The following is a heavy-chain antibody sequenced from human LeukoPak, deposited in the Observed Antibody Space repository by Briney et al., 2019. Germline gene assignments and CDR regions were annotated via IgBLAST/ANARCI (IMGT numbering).Heavy chain of an antibody. Sequence: KFQGRVTITRDTSASTAYMELSSLRSEDTAVYCCAREGYSYGFPDYWGQGTLVTVSS. D-gene: IGHD5-18*01. CDR3: AREGYSYGFPDY. J-gene: IGHJ4*02. V-gene: IGHV1-3*01.